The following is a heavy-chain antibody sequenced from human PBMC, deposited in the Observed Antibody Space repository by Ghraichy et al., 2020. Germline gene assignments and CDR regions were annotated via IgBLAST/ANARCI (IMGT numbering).Heavy chain of an antibody. D-gene: IGHD2-2*01. CDR2: ISYDGSNK. CDR1: GFTFSSYG. V-gene: IGHV3-30*18. J-gene: IGHJ6*02. Sequence: GGSLRLSCAASGFTFSSYGMHWVRQAPGKGLEWVAVISYDGSNKYYADSVKGRFTISRDNSKNTLYLQMNSLRAEDTAVYYCAKDRKSLAHQLLLGGMDVWGQGTTVTVSS. CDR3: AKDRKSLAHQLLLGGMDV.